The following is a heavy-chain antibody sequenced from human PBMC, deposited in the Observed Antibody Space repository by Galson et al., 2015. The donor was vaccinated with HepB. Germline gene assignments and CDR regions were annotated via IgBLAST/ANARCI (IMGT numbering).Heavy chain of an antibody. CDR3: TRGAGEN. CDR1: GGSIRSYY. J-gene: IGHJ4*02. Sequence: SETLSLTCTVSGGSIRSYYWSWIRQNAGKGLEWIGRIYSSGSASYNVSLESRVTISVDTSKNQISLNLNSVTAADSAVYYCTRGAGENWGQGALVTVSS. CDR2: IYSSGSA. V-gene: IGHV4-4*07. D-gene: IGHD2-21*01.